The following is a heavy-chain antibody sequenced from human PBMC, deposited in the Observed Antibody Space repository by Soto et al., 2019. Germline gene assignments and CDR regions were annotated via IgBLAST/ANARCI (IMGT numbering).Heavy chain of an antibody. Sequence: QVQLVESGGGVVQPGRSLRLSCAASGFTFSTSAMHWVRQAPGKGPEWVAVISSDGSKAYYAESVRGRFTISRDNSKDTLYLQMNSLRDEDTAVYHCARPYCSSSACYHYLYALGVWGQGTTVTVSS. J-gene: IGHJ6*02. CDR3: ARPYCSSSACYHYLYALGV. CDR2: ISSDGSKA. D-gene: IGHD2-2*01. CDR1: GFTFSTSA. V-gene: IGHV3-30-3*01.